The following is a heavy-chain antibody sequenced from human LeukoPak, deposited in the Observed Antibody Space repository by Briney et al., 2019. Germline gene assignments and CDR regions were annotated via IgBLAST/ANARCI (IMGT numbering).Heavy chain of an antibody. D-gene: IGHD2-2*01. CDR2: INPSGGST. CDR1: GYTLTSYY. J-gene: IGHJ3*02. CDR3: AREECSSTSCYGGAFDI. V-gene: IGHV1-46*01. Sequence: ASVKVSCKASGYTLTSYYMHWVRQAPGQGLEWMGIINPSGGSTSYAQKFQGRVTMTRDMSTSTVYMELSSLRSEDTAVYYCAREECSSTSCYGGAFDIWGQGTMVTVSS.